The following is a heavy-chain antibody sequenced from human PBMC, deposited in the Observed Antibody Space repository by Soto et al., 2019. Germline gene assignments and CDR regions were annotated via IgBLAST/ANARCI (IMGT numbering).Heavy chain of an antibody. CDR3: TTDRDSGSYYAFDI. CDR2: IKSKTDGGTT. Sequence: GGSLRLSCAASGFTFSNAWMSWVRQAPGKGLEWVGRIKSKTDGGTTDYAAPVKGRFTISRDDSKNTLYLQMNSLKTEDTAVYYCTTDRDSGSYYAFDIWGQGTMVTVSS. J-gene: IGHJ3*02. D-gene: IGHD1-26*01. CDR1: GFTFSNAW. V-gene: IGHV3-15*01.